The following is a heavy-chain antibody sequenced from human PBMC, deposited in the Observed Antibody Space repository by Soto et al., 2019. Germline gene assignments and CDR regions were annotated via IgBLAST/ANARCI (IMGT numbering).Heavy chain of an antibody. V-gene: IGHV3-74*01. CDR2: INSDGSST. CDR1: GFTFSSYW. J-gene: IGHJ4*02. CDR3: AREEGGQQLVPCLDY. Sequence: EVQLVESGGGLVQPGGSLRLSCAASGFTFSSYWMHWVRQAPGKGLVWVSRINSDGSSTSYADSVKGRFTISRDNAKNTLYLQMNRLRAEDTAVYYCAREEGGQQLVPCLDYWGQGTLVTVSS. D-gene: IGHD6-13*01.